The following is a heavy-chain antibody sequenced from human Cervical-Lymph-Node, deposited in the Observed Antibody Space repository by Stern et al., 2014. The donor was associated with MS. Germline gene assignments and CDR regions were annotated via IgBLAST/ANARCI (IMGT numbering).Heavy chain of an antibody. Sequence: QVQLVQSGAEMKKPGASVKVSCQMTGYILSALSMHWVRQAPGKGLEWMGGFDPEHGETIYAQRFQGRLTMTEDTSTNTAYMQLSGLRSEDAAVYYCATGVYCHTTSCPYSFYFYAMDVWGQGTTVTVSS. CDR1: GYILSALS. CDR2: FDPEHGET. J-gene: IGHJ6*02. CDR3: ATGVYCHTTSCPYSFYFYAMDV. V-gene: IGHV1-24*01. D-gene: IGHD2-2*01.